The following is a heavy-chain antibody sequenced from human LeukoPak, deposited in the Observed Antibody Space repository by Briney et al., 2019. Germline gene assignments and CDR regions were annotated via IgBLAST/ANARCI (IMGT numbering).Heavy chain of an antibody. J-gene: IGHJ4*02. CDR3: ARDSSGWFNFDY. D-gene: IGHD6-19*01. CDR2: IKQDGREK. Sequence: AGGSLRLSCAASGSTSSSYAMSWVRHAPGKGLEWVANIKQDGREKYYVDSVKGRFTISRDNAKNSLYLQMNSLRAEDTAVYYCARDSSGWFNFDYWGQGTLVTVSS. CDR1: GSTSSSYA. V-gene: IGHV3-7*01.